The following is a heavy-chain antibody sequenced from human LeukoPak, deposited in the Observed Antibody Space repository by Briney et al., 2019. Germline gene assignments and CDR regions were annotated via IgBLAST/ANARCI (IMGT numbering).Heavy chain of an antibody. J-gene: IGHJ6*03. CDR1: GFTFSDFY. V-gene: IGHV3-11*04. CDR2: ISTTGYTI. Sequence: GGSLRLSCEASGFTFSDFYMSWIRQAPGQGLEWLSYISTTGYTIYYADSVKGRFTISRDNTQNSQFLQMDSLRVEDTAVYYCARDYASEYMDVWGKGTRSPSP. CDR3: ARDYASEYMDV. D-gene: IGHD3-16*01.